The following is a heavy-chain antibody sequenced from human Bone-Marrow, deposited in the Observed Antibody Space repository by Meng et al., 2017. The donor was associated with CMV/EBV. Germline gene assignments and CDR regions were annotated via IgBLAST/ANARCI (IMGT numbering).Heavy chain of an antibody. J-gene: IGHJ4*02. CDR3: ARAEYDTSGYFFFEN. D-gene: IGHD3-22*01. CDR1: GFTFSSHW. Sequence: GRSLRLSCAASGFTFSSHWMSWVRQAPGKGLEWVANIKQDGGEKNYLDSVKGRLTISRDNAKSSLYLQMDRLRAEDTAVYYCARAEYDTSGYFFFENWGQGTLVAVSS. CDR2: IKQDGGEK. V-gene: IGHV3-7*01.